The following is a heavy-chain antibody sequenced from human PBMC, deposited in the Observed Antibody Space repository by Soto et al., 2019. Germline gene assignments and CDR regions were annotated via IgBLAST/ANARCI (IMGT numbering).Heavy chain of an antibody. Sequence: SETLSLTCTVSGGSISTYYWSWIRQPPGKGLEWIGYIIYSGSTNYSPPLKSRVTISIDKSKNQFSLKLSSVTAADTAVYYCARDGARAEGAFDYWGQGTLVTASS. CDR3: ARDGARAEGAFDY. D-gene: IGHD3-16*01. J-gene: IGHJ4*02. CDR1: GGSISTYY. CDR2: IIYSGST. V-gene: IGHV4-59*01.